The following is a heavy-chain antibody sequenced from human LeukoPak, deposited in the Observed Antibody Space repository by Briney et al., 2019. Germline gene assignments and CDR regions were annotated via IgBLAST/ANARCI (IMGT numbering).Heavy chain of an antibody. J-gene: IGHJ4*02. D-gene: IGHD3-3*01. CDR1: GGSISSISHY. V-gene: IGHV4-39*01. Sequence: SQTLSLTCTVSGGSISSISHYWAWIRQSPGTGLEWIGSIYYSGSIYYNPSLKSPATISLDTSKSQISLKVSSVTAADSALYFCARQRSSGSASNLRVAQIDSWGQGTLVTVSS. CDR2: IYYSGSI. CDR3: ARQRSSGSASNLRVAQIDS.